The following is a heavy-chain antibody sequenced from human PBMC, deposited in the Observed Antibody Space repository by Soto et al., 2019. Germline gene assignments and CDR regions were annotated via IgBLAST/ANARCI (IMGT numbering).Heavy chain of an antibody. Sequence: GGSLRLSCAASGFTFSRYWMSWVRQAPGKGLEWVANIKQDGFEKYYVDSVKERSTISRDNAKNSLYLQMNSLRADDTAVYYCAGGDYPFPYHYYGLDVWGLGTTVTVSS. V-gene: IGHV3-7*04. CDR3: AGGDYPFPYHYYGLDV. J-gene: IGHJ6*02. D-gene: IGHD3-16*01. CDR1: GFTFSRYW. CDR2: IKQDGFEK.